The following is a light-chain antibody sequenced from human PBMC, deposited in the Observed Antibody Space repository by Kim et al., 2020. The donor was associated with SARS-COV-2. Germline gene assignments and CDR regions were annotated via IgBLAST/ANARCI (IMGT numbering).Light chain of an antibody. CDR3: QQFYTTPYS. Sequence: DIVMTQSPDSLAVSLGERATINCKSSQSILFSTNKKNYLAWYQQKLGQPPRLLISWASTRQPGVPERFSGSESGTDFTLTISSLQAEDVAVYYCQQFYTTPYSFGQGTKLEI. J-gene: IGKJ2*03. V-gene: IGKV4-1*01. CDR1: QSILFSTNKKNY. CDR2: WAS.